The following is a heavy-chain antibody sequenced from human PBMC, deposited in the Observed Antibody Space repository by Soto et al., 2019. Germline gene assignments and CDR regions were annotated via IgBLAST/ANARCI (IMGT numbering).Heavy chain of an antibody. Sequence: QLQLQESGPGLVKPSETLSLTCTVSGGSISSSNYYWGWIRQPPGKGLEWIGNIFYGGRTYYNPSLKSRVIISVDTSKNQFSLKLSSVTAADTAVYYCARQRCSRTSCYHDYWGQGTLVTVSS. V-gene: IGHV4-39*01. CDR3: ARQRCSRTSCYHDY. CDR2: IFYGGRT. J-gene: IGHJ4*02. D-gene: IGHD2-2*01. CDR1: GGSISSSNYY.